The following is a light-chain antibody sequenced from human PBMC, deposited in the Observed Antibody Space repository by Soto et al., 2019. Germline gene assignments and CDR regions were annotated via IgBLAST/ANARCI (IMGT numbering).Light chain of an antibody. CDR2: INS. Sequence: QSVLTQPPSVSGAPGQRVTISCTGSSSNIGAGYDVHWYQQLPGTAPKLLIYINSNRPSGVPDRFSGSKSGTSASLAITGLQAEDEGDYYCQSYDSSLSGSVFGGGTKLTVL. CDR1: SSNIGAGYD. CDR3: QSYDSSLSGSV. J-gene: IGLJ2*01. V-gene: IGLV1-40*01.